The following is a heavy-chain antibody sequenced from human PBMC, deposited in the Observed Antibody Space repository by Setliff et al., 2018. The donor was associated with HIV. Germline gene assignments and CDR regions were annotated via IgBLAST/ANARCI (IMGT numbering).Heavy chain of an antibody. CDR1: GGSISSSSYY. Sequence: KSSETLSLTCTVSGGSISSSSYYWGWIRQPPGKWLEWIGSIYYSGSTYYNPSLKSRVTIPVDTSKNQFSLKLSSVTAADTAVYYCARQRAGPDYWGQGTLVTVSS. J-gene: IGHJ4*02. CDR3: ARQRAGPDY. CDR2: IYYSGST. V-gene: IGHV4-39*01.